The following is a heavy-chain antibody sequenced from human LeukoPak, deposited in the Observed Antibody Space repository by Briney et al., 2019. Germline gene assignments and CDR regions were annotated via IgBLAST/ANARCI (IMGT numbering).Heavy chain of an antibody. D-gene: IGHD2-15*01. CDR1: GFTFSDYY. J-gene: IGHJ4*02. CDR2: ISSSSTYT. CDR3: AREGSCSGCRHFDY. Sequence: PGGSLRLSCAASGFTFSDYYMSWIRQAPGKGLEWLSYISSSSTYTNYADSVEGRFTVSRDNAKNSLFLQMNSLRAEDTAVYYCAREGSCSGCRHFDYWGQGTLVTVSS. V-gene: IGHV3-11*06.